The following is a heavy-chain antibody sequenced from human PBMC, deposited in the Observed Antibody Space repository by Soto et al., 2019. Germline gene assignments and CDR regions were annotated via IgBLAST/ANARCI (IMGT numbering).Heavy chain of an antibody. CDR3: ARMGSSYYYYAMDV. J-gene: IGHJ6*02. V-gene: IGHV2-70*04. D-gene: IGHD6-13*01. CDR2: TDWDDDK. CDR1: GFSLTTSGMR. Sequence: SGPTLVNPTQTLTLTCTFSGFSLTTSGMRVSWIRQPPGKALEWLARTDWDDDKFYSTSLKTRLTISKDTSKNQVVLTMTSMDPVDTATYYCARMGSSYYYYAMDVWGQGTTVTVSS.